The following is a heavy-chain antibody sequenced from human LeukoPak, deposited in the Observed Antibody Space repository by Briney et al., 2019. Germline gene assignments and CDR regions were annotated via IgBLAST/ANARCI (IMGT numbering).Heavy chain of an antibody. CDR2: ISYDGSNK. Sequence: GGSLRLSCAASGFTFSSYGMHWVRQAPGKGLEWVAVISYDGSNKYYADSVKGRFTISRDNSKNTLYLQMNSLRAEDTAVYYCAKAGQGRLLWFGELLPNWFDPWGQGTLVTVSS. CDR1: GFTFSSYG. V-gene: IGHV3-30*18. D-gene: IGHD3-10*01. CDR3: AKAGQGRLLWFGELLPNWFDP. J-gene: IGHJ5*02.